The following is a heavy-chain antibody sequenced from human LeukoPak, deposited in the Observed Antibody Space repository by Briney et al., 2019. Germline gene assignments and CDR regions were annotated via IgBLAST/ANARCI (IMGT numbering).Heavy chain of an antibody. D-gene: IGHD4-17*01. J-gene: IGHJ5*02. V-gene: IGHV3-53*01. CDR1: GFTVSSNY. CDR2: IYSGGST. CDR3: ARDRSYGDHGA. Sequence: GGSLRLSCAASGFTVSSNYMSWVRQAPGKGLEWVSVIYSGGSTYYADSVKGRFTISRDNSKNTLYLQMNSLRAEDTAVYYCARDRSYGDHGAWGQGTLVTVSS.